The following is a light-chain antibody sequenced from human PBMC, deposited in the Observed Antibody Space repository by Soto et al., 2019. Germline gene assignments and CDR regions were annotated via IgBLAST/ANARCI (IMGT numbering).Light chain of an antibody. V-gene: IGLV2-14*01. CDR2: DVN. J-gene: IGLJ2*01. CDR1: SSDVGGYIY. CDR3: SSYTSSSTLVV. Sequence: QSALTQPASVSGSPGQSITISCTGTSSDVGGYIYVSWYQQHPGKAPKLMIYDVNNRPSGVSNRFSGSKSGNTASLTISGLQAEDEADYYCSSYTSSSTLVVFGGGTKLTVL.